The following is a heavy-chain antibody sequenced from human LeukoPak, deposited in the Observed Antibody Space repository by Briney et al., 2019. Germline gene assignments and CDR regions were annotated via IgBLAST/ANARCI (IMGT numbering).Heavy chain of an antibody. CDR2: ISWNSGSI. J-gene: IGHJ4*02. CDR3: AKTGGYSSSWYVY. CDR1: GFTFDDYA. V-gene: IGHV3-9*01. Sequence: GGSLRLSCAASGFTFDDYAMHWVRQAPGKGLEWVSGISWNSGSIGYADSVKGRFTISRDNAKNPLYLQMNSLRAEDTALYYCAKTGGYSSSWYVYWGQGTLVTVSS. D-gene: IGHD6-13*01.